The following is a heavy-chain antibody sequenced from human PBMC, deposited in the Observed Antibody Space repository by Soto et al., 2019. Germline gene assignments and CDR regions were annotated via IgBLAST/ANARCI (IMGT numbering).Heavy chain of an antibody. CDR1: GGSVSSGSYY. CDR3: ARARYDSSGYYYFDY. D-gene: IGHD3-22*01. V-gene: IGHV4-61*01. CDR2: IYYSGST. J-gene: IGHJ4*02. Sequence: PSETLSLTCTVSGGSVSSGSYYWSWIRQPPGKGLEWIGYIYYSGSTIYNPSLKSRVTISVDTSKNQFSLKLSSVTAADTAVYYCARARYDSSGYYYFDYWGQGTLVTVSS.